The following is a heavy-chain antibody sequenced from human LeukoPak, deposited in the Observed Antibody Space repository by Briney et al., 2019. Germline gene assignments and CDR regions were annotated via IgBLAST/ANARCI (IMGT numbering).Heavy chain of an antibody. Sequence: AAVKVSCKASGYTFTSYGISWVRQAPGQGIELMGWISAYNGNTNYAQKLQGSVTMTTDTSTSTAYMEMRSLRSDDTAVYYCARDQKYGDMFDYYDSSGKSDYWGQGTLVTVSS. J-gene: IGHJ4*02. V-gene: IGHV1-18*01. CDR1: GYTFTSYG. D-gene: IGHD3-22*01. CDR3: ARDQKYGDMFDYYDSSGKSDY. CDR2: ISAYNGNT.